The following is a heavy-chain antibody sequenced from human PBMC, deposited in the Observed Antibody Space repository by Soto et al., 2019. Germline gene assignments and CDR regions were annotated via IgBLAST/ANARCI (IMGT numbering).Heavy chain of an antibody. Sequence: GGSLRLSCAASGFSIRNYWLNWVRQAPGKGLEWVANINQDGGEKYFLDSVKGRFTISRDNAKNSLYLQMDSLRAEDTAVYYCARAVAARISKYYYGMDVWGQGTTVTVSS. CDR3: ARAVAARISKYYYGMDV. J-gene: IGHJ6*02. CDR2: INQDGGEK. D-gene: IGHD6-19*01. CDR1: GFSIRNYW. V-gene: IGHV3-7*03.